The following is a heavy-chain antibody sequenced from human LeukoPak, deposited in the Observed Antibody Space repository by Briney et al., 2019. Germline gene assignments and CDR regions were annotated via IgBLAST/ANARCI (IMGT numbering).Heavy chain of an antibody. CDR2: IRYDGSNK. CDR3: AKDLREIKSLWFRPHGYYYYMDV. Sequence: PGGSLRLSCAASGFTFSSYGMHWVRQAPGKGLEWVAFIRYDGSNKYYADSVKGRFTISRDNSKNTLYLQMNSLRAEDTAVYYCAKDLREIKSLWFRPHGYYYYMDVWGKGTTVTISS. CDR1: GFTFSSYG. J-gene: IGHJ6*03. D-gene: IGHD3-10*01. V-gene: IGHV3-30*02.